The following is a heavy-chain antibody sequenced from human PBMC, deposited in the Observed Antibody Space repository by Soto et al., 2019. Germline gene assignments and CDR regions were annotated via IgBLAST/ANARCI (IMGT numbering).Heavy chain of an antibody. CDR2: ISGSGGST. V-gene: IGHV3-23*01. D-gene: IGHD6-19*01. Sequence: PGGSLRLSCAASGFTFSSYAMSWVRQAPGKGLEWVSAISGSGGSTYYAGSVKGRFTISRDNSKNTLYLQMNSLRAEDTAVYYCARFRIAVAGTYSHYFDYWGQGTRVTVSS. J-gene: IGHJ4*02. CDR3: ARFRIAVAGTYSHYFDY. CDR1: GFTFSSYA.